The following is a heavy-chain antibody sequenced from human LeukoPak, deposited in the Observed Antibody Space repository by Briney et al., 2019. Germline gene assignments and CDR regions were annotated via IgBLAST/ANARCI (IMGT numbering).Heavy chain of an antibody. CDR2: IYYSGST. D-gene: IGHD3-22*01. CDR1: GGSISSYY. J-gene: IGHJ4*02. V-gene: IGHV4-59*01. Sequence: PSETLSLTCTVSGGSISSYYWSWIRQPPGKGLEWIGYIYYSGSTNYNPSLKSRVTISVDTSKNQISLKLSSVTAADTAVYYCARGGNYYDSSGYYYFDYWGQGTLVTVSS. CDR3: ARGGNYYDSSGYYYFDY.